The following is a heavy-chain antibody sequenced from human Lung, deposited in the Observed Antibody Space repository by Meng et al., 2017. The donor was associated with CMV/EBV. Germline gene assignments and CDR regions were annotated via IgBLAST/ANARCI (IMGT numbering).Heavy chain of an antibody. J-gene: IGHJ4*02. CDR3: GRDVVGHTVDY. CDR1: GFAFTSYW. CDR2: INVDGTST. D-gene: IGHD2-21*01. Sequence: SCAASGFAFTSYWMHWVRQVPGKGLVWVSRINVDGTSTTYGDSVKGRFTMSRDNTKNTMYLQMNSLSAEDTAVYYCGRDVVGHTVDYWGQGTLVNGAS. V-gene: IGHV3-74*01.